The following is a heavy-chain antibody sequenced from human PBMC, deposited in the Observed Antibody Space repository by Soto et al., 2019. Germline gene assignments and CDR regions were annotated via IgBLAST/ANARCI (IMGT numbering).Heavy chain of an antibody. CDR3: AIDRGAGIWGDAFDI. D-gene: IGHD3-16*01. V-gene: IGHV1-18*04. CDR2: INPYNANV. Sequence: QVQLVQSGAEVKKPGASVKVSCKTSGYTFTNHGINWVRQAPGQGLEWMGWINPYNANVNYAQKLQGRVTMTTAKSTSTAEMDLRSLTSDDSAVYYCAIDRGAGIWGDAFDIWGQGTMVTVSS. CDR1: GYTFTNHG. J-gene: IGHJ3*02.